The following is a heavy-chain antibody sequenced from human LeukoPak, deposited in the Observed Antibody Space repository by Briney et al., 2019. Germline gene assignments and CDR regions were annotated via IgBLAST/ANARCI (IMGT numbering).Heavy chain of an antibody. J-gene: IGHJ4*02. V-gene: IGHV4-38-2*02. CDR3: ARAGPKAIAACFDY. CDR2: FFLKGST. D-gene: IGHD6-13*01. CDR1: GYSITSAYY. Sequence: SETLSLTCTVSGYSITSAYYWGWIRQPPGKGLEWIGSFFLKGSTYYNPSLKSRVTISVDTSKNQFSLKLSSVTAADTAVYYCARAGPKAIAACFDYWGQGTLVTVSS.